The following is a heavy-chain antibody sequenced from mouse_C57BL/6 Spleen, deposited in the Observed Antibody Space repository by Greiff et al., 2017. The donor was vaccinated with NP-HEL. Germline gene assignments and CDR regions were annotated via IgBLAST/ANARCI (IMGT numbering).Heavy chain of an antibody. CDR1: GYTFTSYW. J-gene: IGHJ1*03. V-gene: IGHV1-53*01. CDR2: INPSNGGT. Sequence: VQLQQSGTELVKPGASVELSCKASGYTFTSYWMHWVKQRPGQGLEWIGNINPSNGGTNYNEKFTSKATLTVDKSYSTADMQLSSLTSEDYAFYCCAREEYGNDVYCDVLGTGTTVTVSS. D-gene: IGHD2-2*01. CDR3: AREEYGNDVYCDV.